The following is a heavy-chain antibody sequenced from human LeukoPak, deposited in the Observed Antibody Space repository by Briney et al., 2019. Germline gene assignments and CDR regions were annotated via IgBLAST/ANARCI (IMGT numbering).Heavy chain of an antibody. V-gene: IGHV3-48*03. CDR2: ISSFGSTI. Sequence: GGSLRLSCAASGFTFSSYEMNWVRQAPGKGLEWVSYISSFGSTIYYADSVKGRFTISRDNAKNSLYLQMNSLRAEDTAVYYCARDFSSGSFYGDYYFDYWGQGTLVTVSS. CDR3: ARDFSSGSFYGDYYFDY. D-gene: IGHD1-26*01. J-gene: IGHJ4*02. CDR1: GFTFSSYE.